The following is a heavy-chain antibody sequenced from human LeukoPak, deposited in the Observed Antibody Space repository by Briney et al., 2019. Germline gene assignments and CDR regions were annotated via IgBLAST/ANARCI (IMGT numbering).Heavy chain of an antibody. Sequence: TGGSLRLSCAASGFTFSNAWMSWVRQAPGKGLEWVGRIKSKTDGGTTDYAAPVKGRSTISRDDSKNTLYLQMNSLKTEDTAVYYCTTDPTMVRGRAAATSNYWGQGTLVTVSS. CDR1: GFTFSNAW. CDR3: TTDPTMVRGRAAATSNY. V-gene: IGHV3-15*01. J-gene: IGHJ4*02. D-gene: IGHD6-13*01. CDR2: IKSKTDGGTT.